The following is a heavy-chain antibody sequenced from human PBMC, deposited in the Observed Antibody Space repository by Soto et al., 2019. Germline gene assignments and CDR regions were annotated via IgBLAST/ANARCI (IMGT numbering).Heavy chain of an antibody. D-gene: IGHD1-7*01. V-gene: IGHV4-59*01. CDR2: IYYSGST. J-gene: IGHJ4*02. CDR1: GGSISSYY. CDR3: AGGFARRRREEEAGTFDY. Sequence: SETLSLTCTVSGGSISSYYWSWIRQPPGKGLEWIGYIYYSGSTNYNPSLKSRVTISVDTSKNQFSLKRSSVTAADTAVYYCAGGFARRRREEEAGTFDYWGQGTLVTVSS.